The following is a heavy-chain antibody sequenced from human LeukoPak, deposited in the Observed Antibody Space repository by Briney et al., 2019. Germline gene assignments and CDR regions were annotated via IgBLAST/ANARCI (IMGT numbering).Heavy chain of an antibody. V-gene: IGHV4-34*01. CDR2: INHSGST. Sequence: SETLSLTCAVYGGSFSGYYWSWIRQPPGKGLEWIGEINHSGSTNYNPSLKSRVTISVDTSKNQFSLKLSSVTAADTAVYYCARGSPRIAARRNNWFDPWGQGTLVAVSS. D-gene: IGHD6-6*01. J-gene: IGHJ5*02. CDR1: GGSFSGYY. CDR3: ARGSPRIAARRNNWFDP.